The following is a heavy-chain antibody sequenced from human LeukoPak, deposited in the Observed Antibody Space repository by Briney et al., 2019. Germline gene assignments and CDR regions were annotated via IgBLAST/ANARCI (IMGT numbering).Heavy chain of an antibody. J-gene: IGHJ4*02. Sequence: GGSLRLSCAASGFTFSSYAMSWVRQAPGRGLEWVSAISGSGGSTYYADSVKGRFTISRDNSKNTLYLQMNSLRAEDTAVYYCAKDRKWLEYFDYWGQGTLVTVSS. D-gene: IGHD6-19*01. CDR2: ISGSGGST. CDR1: GFTFSSYA. V-gene: IGHV3-23*01. CDR3: AKDRKWLEYFDY.